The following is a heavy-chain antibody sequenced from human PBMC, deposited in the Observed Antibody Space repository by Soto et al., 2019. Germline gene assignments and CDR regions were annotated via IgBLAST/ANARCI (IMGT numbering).Heavy chain of an antibody. J-gene: IGHJ6*03. D-gene: IGHD6-19*01. CDR1: GFSFTNYG. V-gene: IGHV1-18*01. CDR2: ISAFNGNT. CDR3: ARDRGVAPPVAGNTHYYYYMDV. Sequence: ASVKVSCKASGFSFTNYGVTWVRQAPGQGLEWMGWISAFNGNTHYAQNLQGRVTMTTDASTSTAYMELRSLRSDDTAVYYCARDRGVAPPVAGNTHYYYYMDVWGKGITVT.